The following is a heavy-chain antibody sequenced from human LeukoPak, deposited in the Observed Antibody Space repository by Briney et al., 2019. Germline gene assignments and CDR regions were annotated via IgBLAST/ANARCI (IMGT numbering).Heavy chain of an antibody. V-gene: IGHV3-7*03. J-gene: IGHJ5*02. CDR3: ARDRLPSSYRGLDP. Sequence: GGSLRLSCAASGFTFSNYYMSWVRQAPGKGLEWVANMNQDGSQRNYVDSVKGRFTISRDNAKNLLYLQMNSLRVEDTAVYFCARDRLPSSYRGLDPWGQGTPVIVSS. D-gene: IGHD6-13*01. CDR2: MNQDGSQR. CDR1: GFTFSNYY.